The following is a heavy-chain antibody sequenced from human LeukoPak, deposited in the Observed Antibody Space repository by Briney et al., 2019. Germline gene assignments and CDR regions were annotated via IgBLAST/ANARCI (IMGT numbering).Heavy chain of an antibody. Sequence: GGSLRLSCAASGFTVSSNYMNWVRQAPGEGLEWVSVIYSGGSTYYADSVKGRFTISRDNSKNTVYLQMNSLRAEDTAVYYCARDSSNWFLFDYWGQGTLVTVSS. CDR2: IYSGGST. D-gene: IGHD6-13*01. CDR3: ARDSSNWFLFDY. CDR1: GFTVSSNY. V-gene: IGHV3-66*01. J-gene: IGHJ4*02.